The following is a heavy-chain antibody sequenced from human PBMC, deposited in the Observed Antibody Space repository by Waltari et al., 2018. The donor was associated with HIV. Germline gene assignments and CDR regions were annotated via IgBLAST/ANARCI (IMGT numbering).Heavy chain of an antibody. CDR2: INPKSGGT. D-gene: IGHD6-6*01. V-gene: IGHV1-2*04. Sequence: QVQLVQSGAEVKKPGASVKVSCKASGYTFTGYYMHWVRQAPGQGLEWMGWINPKSGGTNYAQKFQGWVTMTRDTSISTAYMELSRLRSDDTAVYYCARDRIAARRYYYYGMDVWGQGTTVTVSS. CDR3: ARDRIAARRYYYYGMDV. CDR1: GYTFTGYY. J-gene: IGHJ6*02.